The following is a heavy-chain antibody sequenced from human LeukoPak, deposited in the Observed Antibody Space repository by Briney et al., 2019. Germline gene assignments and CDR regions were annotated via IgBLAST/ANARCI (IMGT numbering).Heavy chain of an antibody. Sequence: PSETLSLTCTVSGYSISSGYYWGWIRQPPGKGLEWIGSIYHSGSTYYNPSLKSRVTISVDTSKNQFSLKLTSVTAADTAVYYCSRLRVISGYYYAFDYWGQGTLVTVSS. CDR2: IYHSGST. D-gene: IGHD3-22*01. CDR3: SRLRVISGYYYAFDY. J-gene: IGHJ4*02. CDR1: GYSISSGYY. V-gene: IGHV4-38-2*02.